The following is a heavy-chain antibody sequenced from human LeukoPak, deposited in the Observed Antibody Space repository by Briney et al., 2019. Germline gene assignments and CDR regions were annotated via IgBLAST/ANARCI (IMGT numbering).Heavy chain of an antibody. CDR2: INPSGGST. V-gene: IGHV1-46*01. Sequence: GASVKVSCKASGYTFTSYYMHWVRQAPGQGLEWMGIINPSGGSTSYAQKFQGRVTMTRDMSTSTVYMELSSLRSEDTAVYYCARDPKSCGGDCYPRDYYYYMDVWGKGTTVTVSS. D-gene: IGHD2-21*02. CDR3: ARDPKSCGGDCYPRDYYYYMDV. CDR1: GYTFTSYY. J-gene: IGHJ6*03.